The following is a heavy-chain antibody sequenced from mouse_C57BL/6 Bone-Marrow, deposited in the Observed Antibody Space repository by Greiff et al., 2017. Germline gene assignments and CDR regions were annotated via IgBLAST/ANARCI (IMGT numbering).Heavy chain of an antibody. Sequence: VQLKESGGGLVKPGGSLKLSCAASGFTFSDYGMHWVRQAPEKGLEWVAYISSGSSTIYCADTVKGRFTISRENAKNTLFLQMTSLRSEDTAMYYCARKFGSSYEGWFAYWGQGTLVTVSA. V-gene: IGHV5-17*01. CDR1: GFTFSDYG. CDR2: ISSGSSTI. D-gene: IGHD1-1*01. J-gene: IGHJ3*01. CDR3: ARKFGSSYEGWFAY.